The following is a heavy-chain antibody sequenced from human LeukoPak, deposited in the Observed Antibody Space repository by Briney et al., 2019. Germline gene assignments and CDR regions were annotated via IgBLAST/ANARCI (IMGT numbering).Heavy chain of an antibody. D-gene: IGHD4-17*01. Sequence: GGSLRLSCAASGFTFRSYAISCVRQAPGEGPEWVSAISGGGGSTYYADSVKGRFTISRDNSKNTLYLQMNSLRAEDTAVYYCAKAPHDYGDYLAAFDIWGQGTMVTVSS. V-gene: IGHV3-23*01. CDR1: GFTFRSYA. CDR2: ISGGGGST. J-gene: IGHJ3*02. CDR3: AKAPHDYGDYLAAFDI.